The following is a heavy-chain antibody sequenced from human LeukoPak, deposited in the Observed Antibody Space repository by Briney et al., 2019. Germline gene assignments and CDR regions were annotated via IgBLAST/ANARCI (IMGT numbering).Heavy chain of an antibody. Sequence: ASVKVSCKASGYTFTGYYMHWVRQAPGQGLEWMGWINPNSGGTNYAQKFQGRVTMTRDTSISTAYMELSRLRSDDTAVYYCARDGVTIFGDGNWFDPWGQGTLVTVSS. CDR3: ARDGVTIFGDGNWFDP. CDR1: GYTFTGYY. J-gene: IGHJ5*02. V-gene: IGHV1-2*02. CDR2: INPNSGGT. D-gene: IGHD3-3*01.